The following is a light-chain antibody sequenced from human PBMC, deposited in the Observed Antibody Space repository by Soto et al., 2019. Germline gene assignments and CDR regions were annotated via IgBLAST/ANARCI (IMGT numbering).Light chain of an antibody. CDR1: QGISNY. J-gene: IGKJ4*01. CDR3: QKYTNVPA. CDR2: AAS. V-gene: IGKV1-27*01. Sequence: DIQMTQSPSSLSASVGDRVTITCRASQGISNYLAWYQQIPGKVPKLLISAASTLQSGVPSRFSGSGSGTDFNITISSLQSEDVATYYCQKYTNVPAFGGGTKVEIK.